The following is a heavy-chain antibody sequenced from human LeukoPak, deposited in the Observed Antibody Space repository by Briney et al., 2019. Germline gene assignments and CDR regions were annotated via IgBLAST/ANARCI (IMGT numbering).Heavy chain of an antibody. CDR1: GDSINNNNYY. CDR2: IYYNGRT. J-gene: IGHJ3*01. V-gene: IGHV4-39*01. Sequence: SETLSLTCTVSGDSINNNNYYWGWIRQPPGEGLEWIGNIYYNGRTYYSPSLKSRGTISVDTSNNQFSLKLDSVTAADTAVYYCARITDRTIFGEIMHGFDVWGQGTPVTVSS. D-gene: IGHD3-3*01. CDR3: ARITDRTIFGEIMHGFDV.